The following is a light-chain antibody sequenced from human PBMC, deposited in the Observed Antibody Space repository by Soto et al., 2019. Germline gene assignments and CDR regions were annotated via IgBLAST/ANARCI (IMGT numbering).Light chain of an antibody. J-gene: IGLJ2*01. V-gene: IGLV1-51*01. Sequence: QSVLTQSPSVSAAPGQKVTISCSGSRSNIGNNYVSWYQQLPGTAPKLLIYANNKRPPGIPDRFSGSKSGTSGTLDITGLQTGDEADYYCATWYGRLPGEVFGGGTKLTVL. CDR3: ATWYGRLPGEV. CDR1: RSNIGNNY. CDR2: ANN.